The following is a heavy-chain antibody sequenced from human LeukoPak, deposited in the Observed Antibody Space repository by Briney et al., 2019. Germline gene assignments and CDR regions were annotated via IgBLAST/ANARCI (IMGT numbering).Heavy chain of an antibody. CDR2: VYYSGST. V-gene: IGHV4-61*10. D-gene: IGHD6-6*01. CDR3: ARKGGGQLVNTRRWFDP. Sequence: TSETLSLTCTVSGGSISSGSYYWSWIRQPAGEGPEWIAYVYYSGSTNYNPSLKSRVTISLDTSKNQFSLKLSSVTAADTAVYYCARKGGGQLVNTRRWFDPWGQGTLVTVSS. CDR1: GGSISSGSYY. J-gene: IGHJ5*02.